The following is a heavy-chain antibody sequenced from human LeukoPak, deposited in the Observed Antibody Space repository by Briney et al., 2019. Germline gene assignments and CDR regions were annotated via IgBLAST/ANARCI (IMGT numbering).Heavy chain of an antibody. CDR1: GFTFSNYW. CDR3: AKDALPLDY. V-gene: IGHV3-7*01. D-gene: IGHD2-15*01. CDR2: IKQDGSLT. J-gene: IGHJ4*01. Sequence: PGGSLRLSCAASGFTFSNYWMSWVRQAPGKGLEWVANIKQDGSLTHYVDSVKGRFTISKDNAKNSLYLQMNSLRAEDTAVYYCAKDALPLDYWGHGTLVTVS.